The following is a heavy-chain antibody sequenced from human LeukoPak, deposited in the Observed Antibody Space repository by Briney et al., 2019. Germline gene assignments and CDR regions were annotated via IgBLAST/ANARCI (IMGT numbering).Heavy chain of an antibody. V-gene: IGHV4-39*07. CDR3: ARDVGRGNWNYDSYMDV. D-gene: IGHD1-20*01. CDR1: DGPMSGSSFF. CDR2: IYNSGST. J-gene: IGHJ6*03. Sequence: SETLSLTCSVSDGPMSGSSFFWGFWVWIRQSPGKGLEWIGSIYNSGSTYYNPSLKSRVTISVDTSNNQFSLNLSSVTVADTAVYFCARDVGRGNWNYDSYMDVWGKGTTVTVSS.